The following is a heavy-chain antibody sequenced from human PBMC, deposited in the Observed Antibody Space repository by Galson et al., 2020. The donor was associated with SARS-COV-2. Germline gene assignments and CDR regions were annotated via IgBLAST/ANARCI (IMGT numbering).Heavy chain of an antibody. V-gene: IGHV3-9*01. CDR2: ISWNSGSI. Sequence: SLKISCAASGFTFDDYAMNWVRQAPGKGLEWVSGISWNSGSIGYADSVKGRFTISRDNAKNSLYLQMNSLRAEDTALYYCARGGWEQLLNYGMDVWGQGTTVTVSS. CDR3: ARGGWEQLLNYGMDV. J-gene: IGHJ6*02. D-gene: IGHD1-26*01. CDR1: GFTFDDYA.